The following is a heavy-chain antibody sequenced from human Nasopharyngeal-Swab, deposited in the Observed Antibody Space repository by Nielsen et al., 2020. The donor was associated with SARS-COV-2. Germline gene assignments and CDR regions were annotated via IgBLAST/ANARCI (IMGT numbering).Heavy chain of an antibody. Sequence: ASVKVSCKVSGYTLTTAPIHWVRQGPEKGLEWMGGFDPADGKTVYAQTFKGRVTMTEDTSTDTFYLDLSSLRSEDTAVYYCATDLYDQDGTVYYLNTFHIWGQGTMVTVSS. CDR3: ATDLYDQDGTVYYLNTFHI. D-gene: IGHD3-9*01. V-gene: IGHV1-24*01. CDR2: FDPADGKT. CDR1: GYTLTTAP. J-gene: IGHJ3*02.